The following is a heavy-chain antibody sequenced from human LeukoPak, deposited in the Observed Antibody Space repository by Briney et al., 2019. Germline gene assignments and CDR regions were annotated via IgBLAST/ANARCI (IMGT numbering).Heavy chain of an antibody. CDR1: GYTFTSYA. Sequence: ASVKVSCKASGYTFTSYAMHWVRQAPGQRLEWMGWINAGNGNTKYSQEFQGRVTITRDTSASTAYMELSSLRSEDMAVYYCARTYYYDSSGYWPHAFDIWGQGTMVTVSS. CDR3: ARTYYYDSSGYWPHAFDI. V-gene: IGHV1-3*03. D-gene: IGHD3-22*01. CDR2: INAGNGNT. J-gene: IGHJ3*02.